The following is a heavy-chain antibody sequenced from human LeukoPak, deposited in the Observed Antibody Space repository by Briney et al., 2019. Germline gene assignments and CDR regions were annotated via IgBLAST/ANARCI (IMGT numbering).Heavy chain of an antibody. J-gene: IGHJ6*03. CDR1: GFTFSSYG. CDR3: AKCILTGYYKGYMDV. Sequence: GGSLRLSCAASGFTFSSYGMHWVRQAPGKGLEWVAFIRYDGSNKYYADSVKGRSTISRDNSKNTLYLQMNSLRAEDTAVYYCAKCILTGYYKGYMDVWGKGTTVTISS. D-gene: IGHD3-9*01. CDR2: IRYDGSNK. V-gene: IGHV3-30*02.